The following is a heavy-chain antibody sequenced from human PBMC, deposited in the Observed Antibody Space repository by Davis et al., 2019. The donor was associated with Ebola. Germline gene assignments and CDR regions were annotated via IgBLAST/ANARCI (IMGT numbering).Heavy chain of an antibody. CDR1: GFTFSSYA. Sequence: GESLKISCAASGFTFSSYAMNWVRQAPGKGLEWVSTISGSGVRYYADSVKGRFTISRDNSKNTLYLQVSSLRAGDTAVYYCAKEVGTAMDVWGQGTTVTVSS. CDR2: ISGSGVR. J-gene: IGHJ6*02. V-gene: IGHV3-23*01. CDR3: AKEVGTAMDV. D-gene: IGHD1-26*01.